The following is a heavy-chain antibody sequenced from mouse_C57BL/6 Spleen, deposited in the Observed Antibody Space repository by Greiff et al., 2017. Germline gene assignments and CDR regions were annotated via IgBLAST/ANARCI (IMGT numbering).Heavy chain of an antibody. J-gene: IGHJ2*01. CDR1: GYSITSGYY. CDR3: ARDGPYFDY. CDR2: ISYDGSN. Sequence: ESGPGLVQPSQSLSLTCSVTGYSITSGYYWNWIRQFPGNKLEWMGYISYDGSNHYNPSLKNRISITRDTSKNQFFLKLNSVTTEDTATYYGARDGPYFDYWGPGTTRTVSS. V-gene: IGHV3-6*01.